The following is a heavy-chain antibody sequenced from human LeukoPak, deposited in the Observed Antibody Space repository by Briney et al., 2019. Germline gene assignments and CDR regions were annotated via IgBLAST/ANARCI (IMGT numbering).Heavy chain of an antibody. CDR1: GFTFSSYD. V-gene: IGHV3-23*01. Sequence: AGSLRLSCAASGFTFSSYDMSWVRQAPGKGLKWVSRISGTGGSTYYTGSVKGRFTISRENSKNSLYLPMNALRAEDTAVYDCALRPGNYYGGRWFDPWGQGTLVTV. CDR3: ALRPGNYYGGRWFDP. D-gene: IGHD4-23*01. J-gene: IGHJ5*02. CDR2: ISGTGGST.